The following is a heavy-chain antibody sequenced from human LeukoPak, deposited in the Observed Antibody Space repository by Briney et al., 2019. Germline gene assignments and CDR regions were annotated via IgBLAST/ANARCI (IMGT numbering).Heavy chain of an antibody. CDR2: ISSSGSTI. Sequence: PGGSLGLSCAASGFTFSSYEMNWVRQAPGKGLEWVSYISSSGSTIYYADSVKGRFTISRGNAQNSLYLQMNSLRAEDTAVYYCANWGSPDYWGQGTLVTVSS. CDR3: ANWGSPDY. CDR1: GFTFSSYE. D-gene: IGHD3-16*01. V-gene: IGHV3-48*03. J-gene: IGHJ4*02.